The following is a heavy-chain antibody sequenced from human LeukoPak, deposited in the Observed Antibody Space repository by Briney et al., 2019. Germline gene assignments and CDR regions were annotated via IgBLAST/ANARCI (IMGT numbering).Heavy chain of an antibody. CDR1: GGSFSGYY. D-gene: IGHD3-22*01. CDR3: ARMVDYYDSSGYFRN. V-gene: IGHV4-59*08. CDR2: IYYSGST. Sequence: PSETLSLTCAVYGGSFSGYYWSWIRQPPGKGLEWIGYIYYSGSTNYNPSLKSRVTISVDTSKNQFSLKLSSVTAADTAVYYCARMVDYYDSSGYFRNWGQGTLVTVSS. J-gene: IGHJ4*02.